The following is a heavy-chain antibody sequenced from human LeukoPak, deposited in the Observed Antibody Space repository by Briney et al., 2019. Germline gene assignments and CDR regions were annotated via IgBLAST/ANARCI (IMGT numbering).Heavy chain of an antibody. D-gene: IGHD1-14*01. J-gene: IGHJ4*02. CDR2: IRSKTHNYAT. CDR1: GFNFSGSA. CDR3: TRRSITSTRTDDY. V-gene: IGHV3-73*01. Sequence: GGSPKLSCAVSGFNFSGSAIHWVRQASGKGVEWVGRIRSKTHNYATTYAASLKGRFTISRDDSKNTTYLQMSSLKTDDTAVYYCTRRSITSTRTDDYWGQGTLVTVSS.